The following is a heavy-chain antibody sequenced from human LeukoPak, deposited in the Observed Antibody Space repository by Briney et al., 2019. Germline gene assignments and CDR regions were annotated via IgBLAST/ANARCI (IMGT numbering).Heavy chain of an antibody. J-gene: IGHJ4*02. CDR3: AKDQGEAVVPRRFDY. V-gene: IGHV3-23*01. CDR2: IYYSGDNA. Sequence: PGGSLRLSCTASRFTFSNFAMSWVRQAPGKGLEWVSTIYYSGDNAYSADSVKGRFTVSRDNSRNTLYLQMNNLRADDTAVYYCAKDQGEAVVPRRFDYWGQGTLVIVSS. CDR1: RFTFSNFA. D-gene: IGHD4-23*01.